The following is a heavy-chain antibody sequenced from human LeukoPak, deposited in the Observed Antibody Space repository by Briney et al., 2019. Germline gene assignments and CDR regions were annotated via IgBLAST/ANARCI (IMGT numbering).Heavy chain of an antibody. J-gene: IGHJ5*02. V-gene: IGHV1-8*01. Sequence: ASVKVSCKASGYTFTSYDINWVRQATGQGLEWMGWMNPNSGNTGCAQKFQGRVTMTRNTSISTAYMELSSLRSEDTAVYYCARGRKAWIVGGSWFDPWGQGTLVTVSS. CDR3: ARGRKAWIVGGSWFDP. CDR2: MNPNSGNT. CDR1: GYTFTSYD. D-gene: IGHD3-22*01.